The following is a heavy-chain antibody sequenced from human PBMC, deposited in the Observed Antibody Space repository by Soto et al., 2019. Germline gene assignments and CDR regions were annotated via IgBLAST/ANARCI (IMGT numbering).Heavy chain of an antibody. V-gene: IGHV3-23*01. D-gene: IGHD2-8*02. CDR1: GFIVSSYD. CDR3: AKATATGGGAFDI. Sequence: GPLRLSCPASGFIVSSYDMSWVRQAPGKGLEWVSTILVAGSTHYEDSVKGRFTISRDTSKNTVYLQMNSLTAGDTAVYYCAKATATGGGAFDICGQGTMVTVSS. CDR2: ILVAGST. J-gene: IGHJ3*02.